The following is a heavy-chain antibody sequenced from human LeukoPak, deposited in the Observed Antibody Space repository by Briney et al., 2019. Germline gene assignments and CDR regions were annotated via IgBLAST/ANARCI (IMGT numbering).Heavy chain of an antibody. Sequence: PSETLSLTCTVSGGSISSSSYYWGWIRQPPGKGLEWIGSIYYSGSTYYNPSLKSRVTISVDTSKNQFSLKLSSVTAADTAVYYCASGSVVPAAIGYYGMDVWGQGTTVTVSS. J-gene: IGHJ6*02. V-gene: IGHV4-39*01. CDR3: ASGSVVPAAIGYYGMDV. CDR2: IYYSGST. D-gene: IGHD2-2*01. CDR1: GGSISSSSYY.